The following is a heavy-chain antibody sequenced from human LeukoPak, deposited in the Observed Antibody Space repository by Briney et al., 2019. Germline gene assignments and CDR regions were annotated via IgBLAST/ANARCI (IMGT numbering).Heavy chain of an antibody. CDR1: GFTFNSYW. Sequence: PGGSLRLSCAASGFTFNSYWMHWVRQALGKGLVWVSRIDKDGKTIDYAGSVKGRFTISRDNAKDTLYLQMSSLRDEDTAVYYCVSDLCGGDDQWGRGTLVTVSS. CDR2: IDKDGKTI. V-gene: IGHV3-74*01. CDR3: VSDLCGGDDQ. D-gene: IGHD3-3*01. J-gene: IGHJ5*02.